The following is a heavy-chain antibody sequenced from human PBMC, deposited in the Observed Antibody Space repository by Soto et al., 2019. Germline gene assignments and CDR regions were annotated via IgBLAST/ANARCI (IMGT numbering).Heavy chain of an antibody. CDR1: GGTFSSYA. CDR3: ARANWNPFFNWFDP. D-gene: IGHD1-1*01. J-gene: IGHJ5*02. V-gene: IGHV1-69*13. CDR2: IIPIYGTA. Sequence: SVKVSCKASGGTFSSYAISWVRQAPGQGLEWMGGIIPIYGTANYAQKFQGRVTITADASASTAYMELSSLRSEDTAVYYCARANWNPFFNWFDPWGQGTLVTVSS.